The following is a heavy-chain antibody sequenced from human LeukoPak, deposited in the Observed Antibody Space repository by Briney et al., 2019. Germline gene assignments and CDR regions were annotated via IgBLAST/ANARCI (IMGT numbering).Heavy chain of an antibody. CDR3: ARDERPILDV. J-gene: IGHJ6*04. Sequence: SETLSLTCAVYGGSFSGYYWSWIRQPPGKGLEWIGEINHSGSTNYNPSLKSRVTISVDTSKNQFSLKLSSVTAADTAVYYCARDERPILDVWGKGTTVTVSS. V-gene: IGHV4-34*01. CDR1: GGSFSGYY. D-gene: IGHD3-3*01. CDR2: INHSGST.